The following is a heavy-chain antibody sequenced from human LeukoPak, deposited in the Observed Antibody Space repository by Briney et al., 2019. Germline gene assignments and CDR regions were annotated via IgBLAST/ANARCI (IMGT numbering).Heavy chain of an antibody. CDR1: GFTFSDYY. D-gene: IGHD3-22*01. V-gene: IGHV3-11*06. CDR2: ISISSSYT. CDR3: ARDRYDSSFWFDP. J-gene: IGHJ5*02. Sequence: GGSLRLSCAASGFTFSDYYMSWIRQAPGKGLEWVSYISISSSYTNYADSVKGRFTISRDNAKNSLYLQMNSLRAEDTAVYYCARDRYDSSFWFDPWGQGTLVTVSS.